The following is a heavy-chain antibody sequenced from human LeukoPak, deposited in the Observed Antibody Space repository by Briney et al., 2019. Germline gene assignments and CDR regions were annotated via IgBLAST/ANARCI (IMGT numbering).Heavy chain of an antibody. J-gene: IGHJ4*02. V-gene: IGHV4-4*07. Sequence: SETLSLTCTVSGGSISSYYWSWIRQPAGKGLEWIGRIYTSGSTNYNPSLKSRVTMSVDTSRNQFSLKLSSVTAADTAVYYCASSYYGSGSYSISSDYWGQGTLVTVSS. D-gene: IGHD3-10*01. CDR3: ASSYYGSGSYSISSDY. CDR1: GGSISSYY. CDR2: IYTSGST.